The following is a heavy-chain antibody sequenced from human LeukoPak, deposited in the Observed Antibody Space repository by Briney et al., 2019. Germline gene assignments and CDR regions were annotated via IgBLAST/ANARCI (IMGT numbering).Heavy chain of an antibody. CDR3: ASGRTDIVVVPATLRNYFFDF. CDR1: GYTFTGYY. V-gene: IGHV1-69*10. D-gene: IGHD2-2*01. CDR2: IIPILGTA. J-gene: IGHJ4*02. Sequence: SVKVSCKASGYTFTGYYMHWVRQAPGQGLEWMGGIIPILGTANYAQKFQGRVTITADISTSTAYVELSSLRSEDTAVYFCASGRTDIVVVPATLRNYFFDFWGQGTLVTVSS.